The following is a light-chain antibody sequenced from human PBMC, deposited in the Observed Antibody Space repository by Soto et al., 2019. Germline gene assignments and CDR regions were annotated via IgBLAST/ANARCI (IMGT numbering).Light chain of an antibody. V-gene: IGLV2-23*03. CDR3: CSYAGGSTFYV. CDR1: SSDVGTYNL. CDR2: EGS. J-gene: IGLJ1*01. Sequence: QSVLTQPASVSGSPGQSITISCTGTSSDVGTYNLVSWYQQHPGKAPKLIISEGSKRPSGVSNRFSGSKSYNTASLTISGLQAEDEAHYYCCSYAGGSTFYVFGTGTKVTVL.